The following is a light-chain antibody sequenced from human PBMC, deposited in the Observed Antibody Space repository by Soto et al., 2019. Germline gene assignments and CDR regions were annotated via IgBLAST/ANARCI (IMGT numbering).Light chain of an antibody. J-gene: IGKJ1*01. Sequence: EIVLTRSPGTLSLSPGERATLSCRASQSVSSSYLAWYQQKPGQAPRLLIYGASSRATGIPDRFSGSGSGTDFTLIISRLEPEDFAVYYCQQYGSSPRTFGQGTKVEIK. CDR3: QQYGSSPRT. CDR2: GAS. CDR1: QSVSSSY. V-gene: IGKV3-20*01.